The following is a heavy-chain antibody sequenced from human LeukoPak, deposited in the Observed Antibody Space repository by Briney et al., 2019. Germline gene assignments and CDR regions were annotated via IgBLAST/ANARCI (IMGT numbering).Heavy chain of an antibody. CDR2: IYDSGNS. CDR1: GGSMSSYY. CDR3: ARGEATSDY. V-gene: IGHV4-59*12. Sequence: SETLSLTCTVSGGSMSSYYWSWIRRPPGKGLEWIGYIYDSGNSNYNPSLKSRVTISVDTSKNQFSLKLSSVTAADTAVYYCARGEATSDYWGQGTLVTVSS. J-gene: IGHJ4*02. D-gene: IGHD5-12*01.